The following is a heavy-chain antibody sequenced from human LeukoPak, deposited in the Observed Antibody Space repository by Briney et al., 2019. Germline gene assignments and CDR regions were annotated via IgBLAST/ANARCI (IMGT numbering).Heavy chain of an antibody. CDR1: GFTFGNFW. V-gene: IGHV3-7*01. D-gene: IGHD1-26*01. Sequence: PTGGSLRLSSTASGFTFGNFWMNWVRQAPGKGLDFVAKIKQDGSEKDYADSVKGRFTISRDNAKNSVFLQLNSLRAEDTAVYYCARDVPYSGRGAYDIWGQGTMVTVSS. CDR3: ARDVPYSGRGAYDI. CDR2: IKQDGSEK. J-gene: IGHJ3*02.